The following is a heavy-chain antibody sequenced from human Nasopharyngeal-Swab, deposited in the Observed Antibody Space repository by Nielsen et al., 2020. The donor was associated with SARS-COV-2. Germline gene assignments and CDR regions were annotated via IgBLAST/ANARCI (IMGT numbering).Heavy chain of an antibody. V-gene: IGHV4-39*07. Sequence: SETLSLTCTVSGGSISSSSYYWGWIRQPPGKGLEWIGSIYYSGSTYYNPSLKSRVTISVDTSKNQFSLKLSSVTAADTAVYYCARENIGQCFDYWGQGTLVTVSS. CDR3: ARENIGQCFDY. CDR2: IYYSGST. J-gene: IGHJ4*02. CDR1: GGSISSSSYY. D-gene: IGHD3-10*01.